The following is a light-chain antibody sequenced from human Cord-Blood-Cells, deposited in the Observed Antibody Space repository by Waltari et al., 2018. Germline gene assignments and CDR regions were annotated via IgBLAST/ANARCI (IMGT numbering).Light chain of an antibody. CDR1: QDISNY. J-gene: IGKJ5*01. V-gene: IGKV1-33*01. CDR2: DAS. CDR3: QQYDNLLT. Sequence: DIQMPQSPSSLSASVGDRVTITCQASQDISNYLNWYQQKPGKAPKLLIYDASNLETGVPSRFSGSGSETDFTITISSLQPEDIATYYCQQYDNLLTFGQGTRLEIK.